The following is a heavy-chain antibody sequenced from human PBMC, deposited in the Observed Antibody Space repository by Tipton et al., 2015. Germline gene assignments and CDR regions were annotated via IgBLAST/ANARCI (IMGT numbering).Heavy chain of an antibody. CDR1: GFSFSNYA. CDR3: ARTGWFGEWLDD. V-gene: IGHV3-23*01. J-gene: IGHJ4*02. Sequence: SLRLSCAASGFSFSNYAMSWVRQAPGKGLEWVSTLSGGGGSTYYADSVKGRFTISRDNSKNTLYLQMNSLRAEDTALYYCARTGWFGEWLDDWGQGALVPVSS. CDR2: LSGGGGST. D-gene: IGHD3-10*01.